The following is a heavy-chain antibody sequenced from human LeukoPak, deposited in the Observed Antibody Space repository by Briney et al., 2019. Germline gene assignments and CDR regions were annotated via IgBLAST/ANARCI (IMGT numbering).Heavy chain of an antibody. CDR1: GGSFSAYY. Sequence: TSETLSLTCAVYGGSFSAYYWSWIRRPPGKGLEWIGEINHSGSTNYNPSLKSRVTISVDTSKNQFSLKLSSVTAADTAVYYCARAFRGVPNNWFDPWGQGTLVTVSS. CDR3: ARAFRGVPNNWFDP. J-gene: IGHJ5*02. CDR2: INHSGST. D-gene: IGHD3-10*01. V-gene: IGHV4-34*01.